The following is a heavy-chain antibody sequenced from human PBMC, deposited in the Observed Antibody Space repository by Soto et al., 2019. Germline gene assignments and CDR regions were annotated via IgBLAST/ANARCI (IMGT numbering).Heavy chain of an antibody. V-gene: IGHV1-2*04. CDR2: INPTSGVT. D-gene: IGHD2-15*01. CDR1: GYTFMTYF. CDR3: ARGSGACSGGSCYPPPSDY. J-gene: IGHJ4*02. Sequence: GTSVKVSCKASGYTFMTYFMHWVRQAPGQGLELMGVINPTSGVTNYAQKFQGWVTMTRDTSISTAYMELSRLRSDDTAVYYCARGSGACSGGSCYPPPSDYWGQGTLVTVSS.